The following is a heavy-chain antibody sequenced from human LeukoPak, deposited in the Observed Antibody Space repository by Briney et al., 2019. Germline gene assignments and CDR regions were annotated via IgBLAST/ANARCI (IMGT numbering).Heavy chain of an antibody. V-gene: IGHV4-39*07. Sequence: SETLSLTCTVSGGSISSSSYYWGWIRQPPGKGLEWIGSIYYSGSTYYNPSLKSRVTISVDTSKNQFSLKLSSVTAADTAVYYCARGRCSGGSCYSWGYFQHWGQGTLVTVSS. D-gene: IGHD2-15*01. J-gene: IGHJ1*01. CDR3: ARGRCSGGSCYSWGYFQH. CDR1: GGSISSSSYY. CDR2: IYYSGST.